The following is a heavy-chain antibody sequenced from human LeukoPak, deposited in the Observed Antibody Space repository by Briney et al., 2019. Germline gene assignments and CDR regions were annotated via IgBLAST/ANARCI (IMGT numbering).Heavy chain of an antibody. Sequence: SETLSLTCTVSGGSISSGGYYWSWIRQPPGKGLEWIGYIYHSGSTYYNPSLKSRVTISVDRSKNHFSLKLSSVTAADTAVYYCATSAGTHIRNALDIWGQGTMVTVSS. CDR2: IYHSGST. D-gene: IGHD1-1*01. CDR1: GGSISSGGYY. V-gene: IGHV4-30-2*01. J-gene: IGHJ3*02. CDR3: ATSAGTHIRNALDI.